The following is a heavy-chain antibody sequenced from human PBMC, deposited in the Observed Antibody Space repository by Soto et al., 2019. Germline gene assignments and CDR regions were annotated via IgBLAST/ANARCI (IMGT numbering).Heavy chain of an antibody. Sequence: SETLSLTCAVYGGSFSGYYWSWIRQPPGKGLEWIGEINHSGSTNYNPSLKSRVTISVDTSKNQFSLKLSSVTAADTAVYYCARSRLIVALPLYYYYGMDVWGQGTTVTVSS. V-gene: IGHV4-34*01. CDR2: INHSGST. D-gene: IGHD5-12*01. CDR3: ARSRLIVALPLYYYYGMDV. J-gene: IGHJ6*02. CDR1: GGSFSGYY.